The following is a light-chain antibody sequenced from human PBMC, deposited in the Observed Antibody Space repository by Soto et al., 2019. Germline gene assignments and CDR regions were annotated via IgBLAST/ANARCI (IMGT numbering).Light chain of an antibody. CDR3: QQANSFPIT. J-gene: IGKJ5*01. CDR1: QGISTW. V-gene: IGKV1-12*01. Sequence: EIQMTQSPSSLSASVGDRVTITCRASQGISTWLAWYQQKAGKAPNLLIYGASNLHSGVPSRFSGSGSGTNFTLTISSLQPEDFATYYCQQANSFPITFGQGTRVDIK. CDR2: GAS.